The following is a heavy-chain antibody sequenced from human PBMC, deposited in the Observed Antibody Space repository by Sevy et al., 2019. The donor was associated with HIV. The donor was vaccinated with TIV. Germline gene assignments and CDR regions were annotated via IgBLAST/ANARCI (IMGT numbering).Heavy chain of an antibody. CDR3: ARDQSGVCGGDCYSTFDY. V-gene: IGHV3-30*04. CDR2: ISYDGSNK. Sequence: GGSLRLSCAASGFTFSSYAMSWVRQAPGKGLEWVAVISYDGSNKYYADSVKGRFTISRDNSKNTLYLQMNSLRAEDTAVYYCARDQSGVCGGDCYSTFDYWGQGTLVTVSS. D-gene: IGHD2-21*02. J-gene: IGHJ4*02. CDR1: GFTFSSYA.